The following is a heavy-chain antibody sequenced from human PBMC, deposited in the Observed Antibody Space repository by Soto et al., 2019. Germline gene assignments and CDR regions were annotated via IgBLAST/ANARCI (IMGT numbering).Heavy chain of an antibody. V-gene: IGHV4-39*01. CDR3: TRRDNWNDNYLAP. Sequence: SETLSLTCTVSGASISVHSYYWTWIRQPPGKGLEWIGSSYYSGTTYFNPSLKSRATISVDTSKNQFSLRLTSVTAADTAIYYCTRRDNWNDNYLAPWGPGDMVTVSS. CDR1: GASISVHSYY. D-gene: IGHD1-20*01. J-gene: IGHJ5*02. CDR2: SYYSGTT.